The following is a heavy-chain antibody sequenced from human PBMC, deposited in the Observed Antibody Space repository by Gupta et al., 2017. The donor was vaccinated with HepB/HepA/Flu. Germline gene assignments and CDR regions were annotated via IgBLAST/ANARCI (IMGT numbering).Heavy chain of an antibody. CDR1: GFTFSNAW. CDR3: TTTMIVVVIPVDG. D-gene: IGHD3-22*01. Sequence: EVQLVESGGGLVKPGGSLRLSCAASGFTFSNAWMSWVRQAPGKGLEWVGRIKSKTDGGTTDDAAPVKGRFTISRDDSKNTLYLQMNRLKTEDTAVYYCTTTMIVVVIPVDGWGQGTLVTVSS. J-gene: IGHJ4*02. CDR2: IKSKTDGGTT. V-gene: IGHV3-15*01.